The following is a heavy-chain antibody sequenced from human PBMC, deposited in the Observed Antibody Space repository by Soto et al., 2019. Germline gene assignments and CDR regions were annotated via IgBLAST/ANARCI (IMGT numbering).Heavy chain of an antibody. CDR1: GGTFSSYA. V-gene: IGHV1-69*13. CDR2: IIPIFGTA. CDR3: ATSGYYLYYFDY. Sequence: ASVKVSCKASGGTFSSYAISWVRQAPGQGLEWMRGIIPIFGTANYAQKFQGRVTITADESTSTAYMELSSLRSEDTAVYYCATSGYYLYYFDYWGQGTLVTVSS. D-gene: IGHD3-22*01. J-gene: IGHJ4*02.